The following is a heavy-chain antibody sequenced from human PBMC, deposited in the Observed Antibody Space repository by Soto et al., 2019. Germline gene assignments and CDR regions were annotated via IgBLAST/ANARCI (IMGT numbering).Heavy chain of an antibody. CDR3: ARWGDGDSWFDL. D-gene: IGHD2-21*01. J-gene: IGHJ5*02. CDR1: AYTFTSYW. CDR2: IEPSDSYT. V-gene: IGHV5-10-1*01. Sequence: GESLKISCNGSAYTFTSYWISWVRQMPGKGLEWMGRIEPSDSYTNYSPSLQGHVTISVDKSVSTAYLHRGSLKASDTAMYYCARWGDGDSWFDLWGQGTLVTVSS.